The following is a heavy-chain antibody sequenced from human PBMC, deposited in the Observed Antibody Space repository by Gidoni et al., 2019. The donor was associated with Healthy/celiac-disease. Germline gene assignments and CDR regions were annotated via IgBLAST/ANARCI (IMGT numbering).Heavy chain of an antibody. J-gene: IGHJ4*02. V-gene: IGHV3-15*01. CDR3: TTGIAAAGTDY. D-gene: IGHD6-13*01. Sequence: EVQLVESGGGLLTPGGSLRLYCAASGFTFSNAWMSWVRQAPGKGLELVCRIKIKTDGGTTDYAAPVKGRFTISRDDSKNTLYLQMNSLKTEDTAVYYCTTGIAAAGTDYWGQGTLVTVSS. CDR2: IKIKTDGGTT. CDR1: GFTFSNAW.